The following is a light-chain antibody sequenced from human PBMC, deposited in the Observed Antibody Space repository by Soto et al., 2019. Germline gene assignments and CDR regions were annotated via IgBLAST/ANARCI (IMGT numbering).Light chain of an antibody. CDR2: AAS. CDR1: RSFASSY. Sequence: EIVLTQSPVTLSLSPGERATLSCRASRSFASSYLGWYQQKPGQAPRLLIYAASTRATGIPDRFSGSGSATDFTLTISRLEPEDSAVYYCQQFSSYPLTFGGGTKVEIK. V-gene: IGKV3-20*01. J-gene: IGKJ4*01. CDR3: QQFSSYPLT.